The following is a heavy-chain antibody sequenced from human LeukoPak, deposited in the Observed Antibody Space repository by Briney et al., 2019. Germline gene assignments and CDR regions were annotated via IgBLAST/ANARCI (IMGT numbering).Heavy chain of an antibody. D-gene: IGHD2-15*01. V-gene: IGHV1-69*05. J-gene: IGHJ2*01. CDR1: GGTFSSYA. CDR2: IIPIFGTA. Sequence: SVKVSCKASGGTFSSYAISWVRQAPGQGLEWKGGIIPIFGTANYAQKFQGRVTITTDESTSTAYMELSSLRSEDTAVYYCARARIVVVVAATQGYFDLWGRGTLVTVSS. CDR3: ARARIVVVVAATQGYFDL.